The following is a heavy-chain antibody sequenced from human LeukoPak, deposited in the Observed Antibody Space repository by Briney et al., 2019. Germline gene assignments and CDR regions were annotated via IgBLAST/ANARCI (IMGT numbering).Heavy chain of an antibody. CDR3: ASGGVSAAACFDY. J-gene: IGHJ4*02. V-gene: IGHV4-59*01. D-gene: IGHD2-8*02. CDR2: IYYSGST. Sequence: SETLSLTCTVSGDSIISYYCSWIRQPPGKGLEWIGYIYYSGSTNYNPPLKSRVTISVDTSKNQFSLKLSSVTAADTAVYYCASGGVSAAACFDYWGQGTLVTVSS. CDR1: GDSIISYY.